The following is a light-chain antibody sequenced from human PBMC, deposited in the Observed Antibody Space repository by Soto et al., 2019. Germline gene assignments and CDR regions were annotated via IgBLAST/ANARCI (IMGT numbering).Light chain of an antibody. V-gene: IGKV3-15*01. CDR2: GAS. CDR1: QSVSSY. CDR3: QQYNIRPWK. Sequence: EIVMTQSAATLSVSPGESDSLXCRASQSVSSYLDWYQQKAGQARRLLIYGASTRATGIPARFSGSGSGTEFTLTISSLQSVDFAVYYCQQYNIRPWKFGQGTKV. J-gene: IGKJ1*01.